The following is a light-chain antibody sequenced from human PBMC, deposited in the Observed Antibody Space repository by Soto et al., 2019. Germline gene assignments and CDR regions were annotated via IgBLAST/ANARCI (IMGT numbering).Light chain of an antibody. V-gene: IGKV4-1*01. CDR1: QSVLYSSNNKNY. J-gene: IGKJ4*01. CDR2: WAS. CDR3: QQYFGSPLT. Sequence: DIAMTQSPDSLAVPLGERGTINCKSSQSVLYSSNNKNYLAWYQQKPGQPPKLLIYWASTRESGVPDRFTGSGSGTDFTLTISSLQAEDVAVYYCQQYFGSPLTFGGGTKVEIK.